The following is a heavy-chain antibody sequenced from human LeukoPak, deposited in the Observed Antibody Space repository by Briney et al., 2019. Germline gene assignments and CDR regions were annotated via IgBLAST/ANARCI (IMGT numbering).Heavy chain of an antibody. CDR2: FDPGDGET. V-gene: IGHV1-24*01. CDR3: ATMVPVDTAMVTLPFDY. J-gene: IGHJ4*02. Sequence: GASVKVSCKVSGYTLTELSMHWVRQAPGKGLEWMGGFDPGDGETIYAQKFQGRVTMTEDTSTDTAYMELSSLRSEDTAVYYCATMVPVDTAMVTLPFDYWGQGTLVTVSS. CDR1: GYTLTELS. D-gene: IGHD5-18*01.